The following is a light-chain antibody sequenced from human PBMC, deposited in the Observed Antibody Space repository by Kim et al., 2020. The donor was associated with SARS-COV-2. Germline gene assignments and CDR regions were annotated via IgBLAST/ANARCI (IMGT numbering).Light chain of an antibody. CDR1: RSNIGRNA. J-gene: IGLJ1*01. V-gene: IGLV1-44*01. CDR3: AAWEDSLNGYV. CDR2: TDN. Sequence: GQRVTMSCAGARSNIGRNAVNWYQQLPGTAPKLLIYTDNLRPSGVPERFSGSKSGSSATLAISGLQSDDEADYYCAAWEDSLNGYVFGTGTKVTVL.